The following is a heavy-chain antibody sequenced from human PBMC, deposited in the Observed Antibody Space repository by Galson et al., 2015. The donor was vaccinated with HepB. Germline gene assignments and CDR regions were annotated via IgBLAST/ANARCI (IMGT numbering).Heavy chain of an antibody. CDR1: GFTFSSYS. Sequence: SLRLSCAASGFTFSSYSMNWVRQAPGKGLEWVSYISSSSSTIYYADSVKGRFTISRDNAKNSLYLQMNSLRAEDTAVYYCARELRFLEWLANIRYYYYYMDVWGKGTTVTVSS. CDR2: ISSSSSTI. CDR3: ARELRFLEWLANIRYYYYYMDV. D-gene: IGHD3-3*01. V-gene: IGHV3-48*01. J-gene: IGHJ6*03.